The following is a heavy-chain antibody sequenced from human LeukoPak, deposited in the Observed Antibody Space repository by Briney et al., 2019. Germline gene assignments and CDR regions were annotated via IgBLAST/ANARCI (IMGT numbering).Heavy chain of an antibody. Sequence: GGSLRLSCAASGFTFSNAWMSWVRQAPGKGLEWVGRIKSKTDGGTTYYAAPVKGRFTISRDDSKNTLHLQMNSLKTEDTAVYYCTHYRETLGAFDIWGQGTMVTVSS. D-gene: IGHD1-26*01. V-gene: IGHV3-15*01. CDR3: THYRETLGAFDI. CDR1: GFTFSNAW. CDR2: IKSKTDGGTT. J-gene: IGHJ3*02.